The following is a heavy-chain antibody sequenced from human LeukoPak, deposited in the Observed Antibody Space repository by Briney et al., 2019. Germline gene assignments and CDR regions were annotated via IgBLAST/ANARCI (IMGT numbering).Heavy chain of an antibody. CDR2: IRNKANNYAT. CDR1: GFTFSGFS. Sequence: GGSLRLSCAASGFTFSGFSLHWVRQASGKGLEWFGRIRNKANNYATTYAASVRGRFTISRDDSKNTAYLQMNSLKTEDTALYYCATSSNAYNDHWGQGTLVTVSS. D-gene: IGHD5-24*01. J-gene: IGHJ4*02. V-gene: IGHV3-73*01. CDR3: ATSSNAYNDH.